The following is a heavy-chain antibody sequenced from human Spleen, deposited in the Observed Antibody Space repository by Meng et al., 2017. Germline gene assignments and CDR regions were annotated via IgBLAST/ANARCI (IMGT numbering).Heavy chain of an antibody. J-gene: IGHJ4*02. Sequence: GESLKISCAASGFTFSSYAMHWVRQAPGKGLEWVAVISYDGSNKYYADSVKGRFTISRDNSKNTLYLQMNSLRAEDTAVYYCARYRWLQYDYWGQGTLVTVSS. V-gene: IGHV3-30*01. CDR3: ARYRWLQYDY. CDR1: GFTFSSYA. D-gene: IGHD5-24*01. CDR2: ISYDGSNK.